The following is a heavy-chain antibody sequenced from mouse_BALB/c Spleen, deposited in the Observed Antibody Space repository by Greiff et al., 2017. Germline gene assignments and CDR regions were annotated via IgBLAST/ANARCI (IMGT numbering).Heavy chain of an antibody. CDR2: IYPGDGDT. V-gene: IGHV1-82*01. D-gene: IGHD1-1*01. Sequence: QVQLQQSGPELVKPGASVKISCKASGYAFSSSWMNWVKQRPGQGLEWIGRIYPGDGDTNYNGKFKGKATLTADKSSSTAYMQLSSLTSVDSAVYFCARDYYGSSYYAMDYWGQGTSVTVSS. J-gene: IGHJ4*01. CDR3: ARDYYGSSYYAMDY. CDR1: GYAFSSSW.